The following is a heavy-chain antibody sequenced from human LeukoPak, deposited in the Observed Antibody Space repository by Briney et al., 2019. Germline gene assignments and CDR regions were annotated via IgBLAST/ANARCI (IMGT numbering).Heavy chain of an antibody. Sequence: NPSETLSLTCTVSGGSISSSSYYWGWIRQPPGKGLEWIGYIYYSGSTNYNPSPKSRVTISVDTSKNQFSLKLSSVTAADTAVYYCAREMDYGGNFFDYWGQGTPVTVSS. D-gene: IGHD4-23*01. CDR3: AREMDYGGNFFDY. CDR2: IYYSGST. CDR1: GGSISSSSYY. V-gene: IGHV4-61*01. J-gene: IGHJ4*02.